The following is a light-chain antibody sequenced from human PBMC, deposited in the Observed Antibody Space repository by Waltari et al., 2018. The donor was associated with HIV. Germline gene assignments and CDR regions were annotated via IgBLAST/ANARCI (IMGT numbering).Light chain of an antibody. CDR2: KDS. J-gene: IGLJ1*01. CDR3: QSADSSGTYV. V-gene: IGLV3-25*03. CDR1: ALPKQY. Sequence: SYELTQPPSVSVSPGQTARITCSGDALPKQYAYWYQQKPGQAPVLVIYKDSERPSGFPARFSASSSGTTVTLTISGVQAEDEADYYCQSADSSGTYVFGTGTKVTVL.